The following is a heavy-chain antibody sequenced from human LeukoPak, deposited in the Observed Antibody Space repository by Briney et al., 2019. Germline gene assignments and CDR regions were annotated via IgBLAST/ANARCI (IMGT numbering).Heavy chain of an antibody. CDR2: IYSSGSG. CDR3: ARLRDYGSGTFYNDY. D-gene: IGHD3-10*01. Sequence: SETLSLTCIVSGDSISSRHWGWIRQPAGKGLEWIGHIYSSGSGYYNPSLRSRVTISVDTSKNQFSLKLSSVTAADTAVYYCARLRDYGSGTFYNDYWGQGTLVTVSS. CDR1: GDSISSRH. J-gene: IGHJ4*02. V-gene: IGHV4-4*07.